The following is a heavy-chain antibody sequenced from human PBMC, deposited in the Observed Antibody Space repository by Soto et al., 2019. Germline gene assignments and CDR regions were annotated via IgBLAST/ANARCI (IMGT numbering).Heavy chain of an antibody. CDR3: TTESGSGDSSGYYYRWFDP. CDR1: GFTFSNAW. Sequence: GGSLRLSCAASGFTFSNAWMNWVRQAPGKGLEWVGRIKSKTDGGTTDYAAPVKGRFTISRDDSKNTLYLQMNSLKTEDTAVYYCTTESGSGDSSGYYYRWFDPWGQGTLVTVSS. D-gene: IGHD3-22*01. CDR2: IKSKTDGGTT. V-gene: IGHV3-15*07. J-gene: IGHJ5*02.